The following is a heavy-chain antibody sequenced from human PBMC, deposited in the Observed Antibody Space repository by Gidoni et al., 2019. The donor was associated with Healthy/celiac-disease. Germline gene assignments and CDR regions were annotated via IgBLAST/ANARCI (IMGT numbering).Heavy chain of an antibody. CDR3: AKDRPEWLLIGDYYFDY. CDR2: ISGSGGST. V-gene: IGHV3-23*01. J-gene: IGHJ4*02. D-gene: IGHD3-3*01. CDR1: GFTFSSYA. Sequence: EVQLLESGGGLVQPGGSLRLSCEASGFTFSSYAMSWVRQAPGKGLEWVLAISGSGGSTYYADSVKGRFTISRDNSKNTLYLQMNSLRAEDTAVYYCAKDRPEWLLIGDYYFDYWGQGTLVTVSS.